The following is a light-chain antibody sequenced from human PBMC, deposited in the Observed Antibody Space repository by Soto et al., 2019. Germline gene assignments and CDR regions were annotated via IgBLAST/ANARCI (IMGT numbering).Light chain of an antibody. CDR3: QQYGSSPPIT. CDR1: QSVSSN. Sequence: EIVMTQSPATLSVSPGERATLSCRASQSVSSNLAWYQQKPGQAPRLLIYGASTRATGIPATFSGRGSGTEFTLAISSLQSEDFAVYYCQQYGSSPPITFGQGTRLEIK. CDR2: GAS. J-gene: IGKJ5*01. V-gene: IGKV3-15*01.